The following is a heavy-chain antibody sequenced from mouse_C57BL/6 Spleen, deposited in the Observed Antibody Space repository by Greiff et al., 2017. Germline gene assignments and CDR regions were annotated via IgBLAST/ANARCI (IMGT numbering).Heavy chain of an antibody. CDR2: INPSTGGN. CDR3: AITTVVGDDY. J-gene: IGHJ2*01. CDR1: GYSFTGYY. V-gene: IGHV1-42*01. Sequence: VQLQQSGPELVKPGASVKISCKASGYSFTGYYMNWVKQSPEKSLEWIGEINPSTGGNTYTQKFKAKATLTVDKSSSTAYMQLKSLTSEDSAVYYGAITTVVGDDYWGQGTTLTVSS. D-gene: IGHD1-1*01.